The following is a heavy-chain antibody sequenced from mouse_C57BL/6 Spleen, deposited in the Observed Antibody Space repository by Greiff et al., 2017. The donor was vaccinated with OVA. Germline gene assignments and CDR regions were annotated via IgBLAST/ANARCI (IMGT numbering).Heavy chain of an antibody. D-gene: IGHD2-4*01. CDR2: IYPSDSET. CDR1: GYTFTSYW. V-gene: IGHV1-61*01. CDR3: ARREGLRGYAMDY. J-gene: IGHJ4*01. Sequence: QVQLQQPGAELVRPGSSVKLSCKASGYTFTSYWMDWVKQRPGQGLEWIGNIYPSDSETHYNQKFKDKATLTVDKSSSTAYMQLSSLTSEDSAVYDCARREGLRGYAMDYWGQGTSVTVSS.